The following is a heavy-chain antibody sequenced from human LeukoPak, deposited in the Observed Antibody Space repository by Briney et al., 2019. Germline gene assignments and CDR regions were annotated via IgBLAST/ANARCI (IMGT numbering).Heavy chain of an antibody. CDR3: ARLLWFGELLYEGYYFAY. D-gene: IGHD3-10*01. CDR2: IYYSGST. J-gene: IGHJ4*02. CDR1: GGSISSYY. Sequence: SETLSLTCTVSGGSISSYYWSWIRQPPVKGLEWIGYIYYSGSTNYNPSLKSRVTISVDTSKNQFSLKLSSVTAADTAVYYCARLLWFGELLYEGYYFAYWGQGTLVTVSS. V-gene: IGHV4-59*01.